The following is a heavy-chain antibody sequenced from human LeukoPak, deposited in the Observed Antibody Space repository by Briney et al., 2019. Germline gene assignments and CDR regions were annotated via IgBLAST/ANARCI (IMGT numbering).Heavy chain of an antibody. CDR1: GSTFSSYS. J-gene: IGHJ4*02. CDR3: ARVVWEGGPLDS. Sequence: GGSLRLSCAASGSTFSSYSMNWVRQAPGRGLEWVANIKEDGSENYYVNSVKGRFTISRDNAENSLYLQMSSLRVEDTALYYCARVVWEGGPLDSWGQGTLVTVSS. D-gene: IGHD1-26*01. V-gene: IGHV3-7*01. CDR2: IKEDGSEN.